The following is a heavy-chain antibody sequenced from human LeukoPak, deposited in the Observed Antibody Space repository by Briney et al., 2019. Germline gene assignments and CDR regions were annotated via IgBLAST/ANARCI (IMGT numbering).Heavy chain of an antibody. CDR2: IFYSGST. CDR3: ARQDCTDWTPAFDP. D-gene: IGHD3-9*01. V-gene: IGHV4-39*01. Sequence: SETLSLTCTVSGGSMTSRSHYWGWIRQPPGKGLEWIGSIFYSGSTYYNPSLKSRVTISVDPSKNQFSLKVNSVTAADTAVYYCARQDCTDWTPAFDPWGQGTLVTVSS. J-gene: IGHJ5*02. CDR1: GGSMTSRSHY.